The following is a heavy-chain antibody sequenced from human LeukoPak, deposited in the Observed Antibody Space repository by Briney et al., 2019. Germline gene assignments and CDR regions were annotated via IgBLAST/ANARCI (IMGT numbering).Heavy chain of an antibody. V-gene: IGHV5-51*01. Sequence: GESLKISGKGSGYSFTSYWIGWVRQMPGKGLEWMRIIYPGDSDTRYSPSFQGQVTISVDKSINTAYLQWSSLEASDTAMYYCARCARPGKNSRGFDYWGQGTLATVSS. CDR3: ARCARPGKNSRGFDY. CDR1: GYSFTSYW. D-gene: IGHD4-23*01. J-gene: IGHJ4*02. CDR2: IYPGDSDT.